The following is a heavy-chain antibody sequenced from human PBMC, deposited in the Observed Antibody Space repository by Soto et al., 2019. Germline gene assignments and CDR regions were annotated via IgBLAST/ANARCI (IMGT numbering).Heavy chain of an antibody. CDR3: VRTSMVVAAATREDY. Sequence: EVQLVESGGGLVQPGGSLRLSCAASGFTFSSYWMHWVRQAPGKGLVWVSRINSDGSSTSYADSVKGRITISRGNAKNTMYLQMNSLRAEDTAVYYCVRTSMVVAAATREDYWGQGTLVTVSS. CDR2: INSDGSST. J-gene: IGHJ4*02. D-gene: IGHD2-15*01. V-gene: IGHV3-74*01. CDR1: GFTFSSYW.